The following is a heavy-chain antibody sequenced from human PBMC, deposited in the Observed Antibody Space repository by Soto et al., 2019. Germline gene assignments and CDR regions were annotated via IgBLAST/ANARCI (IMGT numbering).Heavy chain of an antibody. CDR1: GFTLSVYD. CDR3: ARYLSGTYIRFDD. CDR2: ISSNSDYI. D-gene: IGHD3-3*02. Sequence: LSLSFEASGFTLSVYDRIWVRQAPGKGLEWVSSISSNSDYIYYEDSLKGRFTASRDNAKNSLYLEMNSLRAEDTAVYYCARYLSGTYIRFDDWGQGTPVTVSS. V-gene: IGHV3-21*01. J-gene: IGHJ3*01.